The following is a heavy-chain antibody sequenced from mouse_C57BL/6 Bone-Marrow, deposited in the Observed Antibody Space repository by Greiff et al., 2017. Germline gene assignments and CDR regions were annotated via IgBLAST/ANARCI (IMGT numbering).Heavy chain of an antibody. Sequence: EVHLVESGGDLVKPGGSLKLSCAASGFTFSSYGMSWVRQTPDKRLEWVATISSGGSYTYYPDSVKGRFPISRDNAKNTLYLQMSSLKSEDTAMYYCARHQTAQASFAYWGQGTLVTVSA. CDR3: ARHQTAQASFAY. V-gene: IGHV5-6*01. CDR2: ISSGGSYT. D-gene: IGHD3-2*02. CDR1: GFTFSSYG. J-gene: IGHJ3*01.